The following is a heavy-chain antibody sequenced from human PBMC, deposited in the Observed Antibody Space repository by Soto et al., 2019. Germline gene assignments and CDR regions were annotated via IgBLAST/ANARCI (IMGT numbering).Heavy chain of an antibody. Sequence: PGGSLRLSCAASGFTFSNHAMNRVRPAPGKGLEWVSGIGGSGRNTYYADSVKGRFTISRDNSQNTLFLQMNSLRAEDTAEYYCARVLRYFDTPYGMDVWGQGTTVTVSS. V-gene: IGHV3-23*01. CDR3: ARVLRYFDTPYGMDV. CDR2: IGGSGRNT. J-gene: IGHJ6*02. D-gene: IGHD3-9*01. CDR1: GFTFSNHA.